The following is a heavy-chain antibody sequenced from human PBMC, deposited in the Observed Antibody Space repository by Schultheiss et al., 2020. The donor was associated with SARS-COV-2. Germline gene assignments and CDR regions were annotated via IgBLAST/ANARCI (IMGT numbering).Heavy chain of an antibody. D-gene: IGHD5-18*01. CDR3: ARAEYSYGPPYYFDY. Sequence: GESLKISCAASGFTFSSYAMSWVRQAPGKGLEWVANIKQDGSEKYYVDSVKGRFTISRDNAKNSLYLQMNSLRAEDTAVYYCARAEYSYGPPYYFDYWGQGTLVTVSS. J-gene: IGHJ4*02. CDR1: GFTFSSYA. V-gene: IGHV3-7*01. CDR2: IKQDGSEK.